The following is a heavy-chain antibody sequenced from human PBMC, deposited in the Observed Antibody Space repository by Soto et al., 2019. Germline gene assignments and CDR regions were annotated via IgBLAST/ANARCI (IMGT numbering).Heavy chain of an antibody. CDR1: NGSISSGGYS. D-gene: IGHD3-16*01. CDR2: IYPTGKT. CDR3: ARAPTGPAPSWGV. V-gene: IGHV4-30-2*01. J-gene: IGHJ6*02. Sequence: SETLSLTCSVSNGSISSGGYSWSWIRQTPGKGLEWIGYIYPTGKTYYNPSLKNRATLSIDTSQNQFSLQLTSVTAADTAVYYCARAPTGPAPSWGVWGHGTRVTVSS.